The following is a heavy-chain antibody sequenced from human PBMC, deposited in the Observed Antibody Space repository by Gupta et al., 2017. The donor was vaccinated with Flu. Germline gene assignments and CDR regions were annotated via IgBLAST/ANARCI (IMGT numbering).Heavy chain of an antibody. CDR1: GLICSRSG. D-gene: IGHD2-2*01. J-gene: IGHJ3*02. CDR2: IGYDGSNE. CDR3: ARWNLGHCSSTGCHGDALDI. Sequence: VQLVVSGGGVVQSGGSLRVSCEASGLICSRSGMHWVRKAHGKGRGWGEMIGYDGSNENYADSVKGRFTISRDNSKNTLYLQMNSLRAEDTAMYYCARWNLGHCSSTGCHGDALDIWGQGTMVTVSS. V-gene: IGHV3-33*01.